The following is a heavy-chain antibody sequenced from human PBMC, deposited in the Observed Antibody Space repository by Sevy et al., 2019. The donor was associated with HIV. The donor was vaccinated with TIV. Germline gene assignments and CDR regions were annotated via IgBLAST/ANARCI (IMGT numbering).Heavy chain of an antibody. CDR3: AKDKAFRFLDYLPSNYYFHY. CDR1: GFTFTDYA. CDR2: ITNTGGDT. D-gene: IGHD3-3*01. V-gene: IGHV3-23*01. Sequence: GGSLRLSCAASGFTFTDYAMSWVRQAPGKGLEWISTITNTGGDTYYADSVRGRFTISRDNSKNTLHLQMNSLRAEDTSVYYCAKDKAFRFLDYLPSNYYFHYWGQGTLVTVSS. J-gene: IGHJ4*02.